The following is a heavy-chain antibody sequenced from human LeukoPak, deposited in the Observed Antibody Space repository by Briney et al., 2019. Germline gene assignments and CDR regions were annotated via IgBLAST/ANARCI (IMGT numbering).Heavy chain of an antibody. Sequence: GGSLRVSCAASGFTFSSYAMSWVRQAPGKGLEWVAVTSGSGGSRYYADSVKGRFIISRDNPKNTLYLQMNSLRAEDTAVYYCAKDRPVHYDGSNSMIDYWGQGTVVTVSS. CDR1: GFTFSSYA. D-gene: IGHD3-22*01. CDR3: AKDRPVHYDGSNSMIDY. V-gene: IGHV3-23*01. J-gene: IGHJ4*02. CDR2: TSGSGGSR.